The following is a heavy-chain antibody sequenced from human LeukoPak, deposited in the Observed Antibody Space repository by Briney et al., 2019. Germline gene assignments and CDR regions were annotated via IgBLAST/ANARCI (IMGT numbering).Heavy chain of an antibody. D-gene: IGHD3-10*01. CDR1: GYTFTSYY. CDR3: AREITMVRGDQRRPNYYYYYYMDV. Sequence: ASVKVSCKASGYTFTSYYMHWVRQAPGQGLEWMGIINPSGGSTSYAQKSQGRVTMTRDMSTSTVYMELSSLRSEDTAVYYCAREITMVRGDQRRPNYYYYYYMDVWGKGTTVTISS. J-gene: IGHJ6*03. V-gene: IGHV1-46*01. CDR2: INPSGGST.